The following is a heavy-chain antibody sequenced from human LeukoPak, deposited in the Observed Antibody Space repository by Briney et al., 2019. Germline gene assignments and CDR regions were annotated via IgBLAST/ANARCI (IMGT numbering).Heavy chain of an antibody. CDR2: INPNSGGT. D-gene: IGHD3-10*01. CDR1: GYTFTGYY. CDR3: ARDLWFGEFYYFDY. J-gene: IGHJ4*02. V-gene: IGHV1-2*02. Sequence: ASVKVSCTASGYTFTGYYMHWVRQAPGQGLEWMGWINPNSGGTNYAQKFQGRVTMTRDTSISTAYMELSRPRSDDTAVYYCARDLWFGEFYYFDYWGQGTLVTVSS.